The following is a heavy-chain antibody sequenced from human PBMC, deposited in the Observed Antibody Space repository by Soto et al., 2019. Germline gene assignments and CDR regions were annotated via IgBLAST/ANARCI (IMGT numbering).Heavy chain of an antibody. CDR2: IIPSYDRT. Sequence: QVLLLQSGSEVKKPGSSVKVSCKASGDAFQSYAIHWVRQALGQGLEYMGRIIPSYDRTKYAQKFQGRLTVTADMYTSTVYMELSSLRSEDTAVYYCARDPTNDYGDDTFDYWGQGTKVIVSS. D-gene: IGHD4-17*01. CDR3: ARDPTNDYGDDTFDY. V-gene: IGHV1-69*06. J-gene: IGHJ4*02. CDR1: GDAFQSYA.